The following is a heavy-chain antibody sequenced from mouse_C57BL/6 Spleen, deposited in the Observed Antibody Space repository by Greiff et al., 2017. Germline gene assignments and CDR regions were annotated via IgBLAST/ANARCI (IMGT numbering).Heavy chain of an antibody. J-gene: IGHJ1*03. V-gene: IGHV7-3*01. CDR1: GFTFTDYY. CDR3: ARSEGTEGYFDV. D-gene: IGHD2-14*01. Sequence: DVMLVESGGGLVQPGGSLSLSCAASGFTFTDYYMSWVRQPPGKALEWLGFIRNKANGYTTEYSASVKGRFTISRDNSQSILYLQMNALRAEDSATDYCARSEGTEGYFDVWGTGTTVTVSS. CDR2: IRNKANGYTT.